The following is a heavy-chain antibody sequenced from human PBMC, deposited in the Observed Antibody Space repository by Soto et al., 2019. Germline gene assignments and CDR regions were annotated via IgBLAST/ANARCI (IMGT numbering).Heavy chain of an antibody. V-gene: IGHV3-15*01. Sequence: EVQLVESGGGLVKPGGSLRLSCAASGFTFSNALMTWVRQAPGKGLEWIGRVKSKSDGGTTDYAAPVKGRFTISRDDSENTLYLQMNSLKAEDTGMYFCTTGSTRRDYWGQGTLVTVSS. CDR1: GFTFSNAL. CDR3: TTGSTRRDY. D-gene: IGHD5-12*01. CDR2: VKSKSDGGTT. J-gene: IGHJ4*02.